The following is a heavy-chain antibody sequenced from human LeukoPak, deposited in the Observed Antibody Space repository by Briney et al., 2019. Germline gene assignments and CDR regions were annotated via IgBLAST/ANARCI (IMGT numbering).Heavy chain of an antibody. CDR3: ARGHHAAGIAVADPDDY. J-gene: IGHJ4*02. D-gene: IGHD6-19*01. V-gene: IGHV3-21*01. CDR1: GFTFSSYS. Sequence: GGSLRLSCAASGFTFSSYSMNWVRQAPGKGLEWVSSISSSSSYIYYADSVKGRFTISRDNAKNSLYLQMNSLRAEDTAVYYRARGHHAAGIAVADPDDYWGQGTLVTVSS. CDR2: ISSSSSYI.